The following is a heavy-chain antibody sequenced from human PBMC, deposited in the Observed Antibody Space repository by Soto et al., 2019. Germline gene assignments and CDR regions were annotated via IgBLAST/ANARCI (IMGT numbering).Heavy chain of an antibody. V-gene: IGHV3-30-3*01. D-gene: IGHD6-13*01. CDR3: AREAPIGIAAAGPFDY. CDR1: GFTFSSYA. Sequence: GGSLRLSCAASGFTFSSYARHWVRQAPGKGLECVAVISYDGSNKYYADSVKGRFTISRDNSKNTLYLQMNSLRAEDTAVYYCAREAPIGIAAAGPFDYWGQGTLVTVYS. CDR2: ISYDGSNK. J-gene: IGHJ4*02.